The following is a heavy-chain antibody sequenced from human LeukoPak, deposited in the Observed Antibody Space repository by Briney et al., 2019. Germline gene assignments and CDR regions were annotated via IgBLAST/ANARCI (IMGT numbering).Heavy chain of an antibody. Sequence: GGSLRLSCAASGFTFSSYSMNWVRQAPGKGLEWVSSISSSSSYIYYADFVRGRFTISRDDAKKSLYLQMNSLRVEDTAVYYCARGGSYSCLDYWGQGTLVTVSS. V-gene: IGHV3-21*01. D-gene: IGHD3-10*01. CDR3: ARGGSYSCLDY. CDR2: ISSSSSYI. CDR1: GFTFSSYS. J-gene: IGHJ4*02.